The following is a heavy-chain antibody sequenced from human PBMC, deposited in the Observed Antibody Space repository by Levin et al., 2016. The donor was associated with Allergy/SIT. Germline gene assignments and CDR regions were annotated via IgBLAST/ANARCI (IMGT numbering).Heavy chain of an antibody. D-gene: IGHD1-1*01. CDR2: ISAYNGDT. V-gene: IGHV1-18*01. Sequence: ASVKVSCKASGYTFTDYGISWVRQAPGQGLEWMGWISAYNGDTEYAQNLQGRVTLARETSTSTAYMELRSLRSDDTAVYYCARVPVGTTGFGHWGQGTLVTVSS. CDR1: GYTFTDYG. CDR3: ARVPVGTTGFGH. J-gene: IGHJ4*02.